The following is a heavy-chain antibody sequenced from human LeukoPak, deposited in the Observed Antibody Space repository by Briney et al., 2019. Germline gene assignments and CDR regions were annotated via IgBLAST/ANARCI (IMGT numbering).Heavy chain of an antibody. J-gene: IGHJ6*02. CDR3: ARSPPFSSSAHYGVDV. CDR2: ITSSSSYM. CDR1: GFTFSSYN. V-gene: IGHV3-21*01. D-gene: IGHD6-6*01. Sequence: PGGSLRLSCAASGFTFSSYNMNWVRQAPGKGLEWVSSITSSSSYMYYADSVKGRFTISRDNAKNSLYLQMNSLRAEDTAVYFCARSPPFSSSAHYGVDVWGQGTTVTVSS.